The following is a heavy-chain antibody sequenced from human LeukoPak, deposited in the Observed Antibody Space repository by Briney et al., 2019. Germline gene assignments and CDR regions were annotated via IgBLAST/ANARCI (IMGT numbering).Heavy chain of an antibody. CDR2: ISSTSSYI. CDR1: GFTFSSYT. Sequence: GGSLRLSCAASGFTFSSYTMNWVRQAPGKGLEWVSSISSTSSYIYYADSVKGRFTISRDNAKNSLYLQMNSLRADDTAVYYCATIAVRSSDAFDIWGQGTMVTVSS. CDR3: ATIAVRSSDAFDI. V-gene: IGHV3-21*01. D-gene: IGHD6-6*01. J-gene: IGHJ3*02.